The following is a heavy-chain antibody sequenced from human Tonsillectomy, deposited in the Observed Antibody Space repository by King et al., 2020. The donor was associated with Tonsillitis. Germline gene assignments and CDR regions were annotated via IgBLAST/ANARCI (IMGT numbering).Heavy chain of an antibody. V-gene: IGHV3-74*01. Sequence: DVQLVESGGGLVQPGGSLRLSCAASGFTFSTYWMHWVHQAPGKGLVWVSRINSDGSSTTYADSVKGRFTISRDNAKNTLWLQMNSLRAEDTAVYYCARDSRNYYDISGYGLWGQGTLVTVSS. CDR1: GFTFSTYW. CDR3: ARDSRNYYDISGYGL. CDR2: INSDGSST. D-gene: IGHD3-22*01. J-gene: IGHJ4*02.